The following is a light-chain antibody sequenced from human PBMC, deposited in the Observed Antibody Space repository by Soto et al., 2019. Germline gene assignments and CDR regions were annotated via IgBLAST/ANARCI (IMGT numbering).Light chain of an antibody. CDR3: QQYDDWPIT. CDR1: QSVGSS. J-gene: IGKJ5*01. Sequence: EIVLTQSPATLSLSPGERATLSCRASQSVGSSLAWYQHKPGQAPRLLIYDGSTRALGIPARFSGSESGTEFTLTISSLQSEDFAVYFCQQYDDWPITFGQGTRLEIK. CDR2: DGS. V-gene: IGKV3-15*01.